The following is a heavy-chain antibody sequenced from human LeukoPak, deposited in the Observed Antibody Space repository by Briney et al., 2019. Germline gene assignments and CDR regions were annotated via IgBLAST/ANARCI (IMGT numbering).Heavy chain of an antibody. CDR2: KRETDGGTI. V-gene: IGHV3-15*01. Sequence: GGSLRLSCAASGFTFSSYWMSWVRQAPGKGLEWLGRKRETDGGTIDYAAPVKGRFTISRDDSRNTLYLQMDSLKIEDTAVYYCTTDRYYDNSELQFQHWGQGTLVTVSS. J-gene: IGHJ1*01. D-gene: IGHD3-22*01. CDR3: TTDRYYDNSELQFQH. CDR1: GFTFSSYW.